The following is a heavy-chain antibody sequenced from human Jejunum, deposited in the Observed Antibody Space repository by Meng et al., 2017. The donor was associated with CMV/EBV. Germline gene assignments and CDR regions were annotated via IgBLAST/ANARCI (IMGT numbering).Heavy chain of an antibody. J-gene: IGHJ4*02. CDR3: AREAQYYLDY. CDR2: INPSDGST. CDR1: GYSFTHYY. Sequence: CKPSGYSFTHYYMHWVRQAPGQGLEWMGVINPSDGSTTYAQKFQGRVTMTRDTSTSTLYVELSNLRSEDTAVYYCAREAQYYLDYWGQGTLVTVSS. V-gene: IGHV1-46*01.